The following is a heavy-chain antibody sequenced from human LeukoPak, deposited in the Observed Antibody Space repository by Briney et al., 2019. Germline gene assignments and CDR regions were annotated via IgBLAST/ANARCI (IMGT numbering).Heavy chain of an antibody. CDR2: ISSSGSTI. D-gene: IGHD3-9*01. V-gene: IGHV3-48*03. J-gene: IGHJ4*02. Sequence: GGSLRLSCAASGFTFSSYEMNWVRQAPGKGLEGVSYISSSGSTIYYADSVKGRFTISRDNAKNSLYLQMNSLRAEDTAVYYCAREPYDILTGLQYYFDYWGQGTLVTVSS. CDR1: GFTFSSYE. CDR3: AREPYDILTGLQYYFDY.